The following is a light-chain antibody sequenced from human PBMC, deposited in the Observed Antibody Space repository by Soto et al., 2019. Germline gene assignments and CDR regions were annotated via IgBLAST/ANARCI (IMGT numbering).Light chain of an antibody. CDR3: QQANRFPT. CDR1: QPISSW. Sequence: DIQRTQSPSSLSASVGDRVTITCRPSQPISSWFAWYQQKPGEAPKLLIFAASTLQSGVPSRFGGRGAGTHFTLTISSLQPEDSAIYYCQQANRFPTFGRGTKVDIK. CDR2: AAS. V-gene: IGKV1-12*01. J-gene: IGKJ1*01.